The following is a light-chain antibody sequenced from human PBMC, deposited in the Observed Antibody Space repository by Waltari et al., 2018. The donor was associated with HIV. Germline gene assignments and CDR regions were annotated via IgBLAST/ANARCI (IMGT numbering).Light chain of an antibody. V-gene: IGKV6-21*01. CDR1: QSIGSN. CDR3: HQSSSLPHT. J-gene: IGKJ2*01. Sequence: PDVQSVTPKEKVTITCRASQSIGSNLHWYQQKPDQSPKLLIKYASRSFSGVPSRFSGSGSGTDFTLTISRLEAEDAATYYCHQSSSLPHTFGQGTKLEIK. CDR2: YAS.